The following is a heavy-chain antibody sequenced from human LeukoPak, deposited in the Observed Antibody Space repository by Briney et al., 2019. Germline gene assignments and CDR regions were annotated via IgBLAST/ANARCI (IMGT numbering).Heavy chain of an antibody. D-gene: IGHD4-17*01. CDR3: SRDPTTGTTIVDS. Sequence: PSETLSLTCSVSGVSISAYYWSWIRQPAGKGLEWIGRIYPGESIYASENTNYSPSLKSLVSMSGDTSKNQVSPKLRSVTAADTAVYYCSRDPTTGTTIVDSWCQGTLVTVSS. J-gene: IGHJ4*02. CDR1: GVSISAYY. V-gene: IGHV4-4*07. CDR2: IYPGESIYASENT.